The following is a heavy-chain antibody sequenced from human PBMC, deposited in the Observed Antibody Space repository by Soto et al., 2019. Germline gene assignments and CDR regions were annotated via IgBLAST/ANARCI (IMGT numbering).Heavy chain of an antibody. CDR1: GFTFSDHY. V-gene: IGHV3-11*01. Sequence: PGGSLRLSCAASGFTFSDHYMTWIRQAPGKGLEWVSKISSGGTTTYYADSVKGRFTVSRDNAKNSLYLQMNSLRTEDTAVYYCEGDPFYYASAFWGQGTLVTVSS. CDR2: ISSGGTTT. J-gene: IGHJ4*02. D-gene: IGHD3-10*01. CDR3: EGDPFYYASAF.